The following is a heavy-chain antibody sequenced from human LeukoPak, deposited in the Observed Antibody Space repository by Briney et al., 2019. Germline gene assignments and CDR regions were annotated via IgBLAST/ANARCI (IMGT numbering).Heavy chain of an antibody. CDR3: AKDGDHSSGWYSNYYYGMDV. Sequence: GRSLRLSCAASGFTFSSYGMHWVRQAPGKGLEWVAVISYDGSNKYYADSVKGRFTISGDNSKNTLYLQMNSLRAEDTAVYYCAKDGDHSSGWYSNYYYGMDVWGQGTTVTVSS. J-gene: IGHJ6*02. CDR1: GFTFSSYG. V-gene: IGHV3-30*18. CDR2: ISYDGSNK. D-gene: IGHD6-19*01.